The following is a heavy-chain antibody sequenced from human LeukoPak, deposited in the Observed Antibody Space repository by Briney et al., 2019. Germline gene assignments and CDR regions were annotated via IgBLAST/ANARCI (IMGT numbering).Heavy chain of an antibody. J-gene: IGHJ4*02. CDR3: AKGPWLAYPYYFDY. D-gene: IGHD6-19*01. CDR1: GFIFSSYW. Sequence: GGSLRLSCAASGFIFSSYWMHWVRQVPGKGLVWVSLISSDGSSTTYADSVKGRFTISRDNAKNTLYLQMNSLRAEDTAVYYCAKGPWLAYPYYFDYWGQGTLVTVSS. CDR2: ISSDGSST. V-gene: IGHV3-74*01.